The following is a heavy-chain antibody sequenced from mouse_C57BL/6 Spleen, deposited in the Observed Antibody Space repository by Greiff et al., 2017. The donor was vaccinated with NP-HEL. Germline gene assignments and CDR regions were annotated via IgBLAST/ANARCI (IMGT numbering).Heavy chain of an antibody. CDR3: ARDMHYDYDVGFAY. J-gene: IGHJ3*01. D-gene: IGHD2-4*01. Sequence: QVQLQQPGAELVKPGASVKLSCKASGYTFTSYWMHWVKQRPGQGLEWIGMIHPNSGSTNYNEKFKSKATLTVDKSSSTAYMQLSSLTSEDSAVYYCARDMHYDYDVGFAYWGQGTLVTVSA. CDR2: IHPNSGST. CDR1: GYTFTSYW. V-gene: IGHV1-64*01.